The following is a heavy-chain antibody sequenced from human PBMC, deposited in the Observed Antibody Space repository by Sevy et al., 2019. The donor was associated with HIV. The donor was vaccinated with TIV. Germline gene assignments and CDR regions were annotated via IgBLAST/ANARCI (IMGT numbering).Heavy chain of an antibody. CDR2: VRNDGSNK. CDR3: ARGRKTTEEWLEELDYYYGLDD. J-gene: IGHJ6*02. V-gene: IGHV3-30*02. CDR1: GFSLTTSD. D-gene: IGHD2-8*01. Sequence: GGSLRLSCAASGFSLTTSDMHWVRQAPGKGLEWVAYVRNDGSNKYYADSVRDRFTISRDSPKNTLYLQMNSLRDEDTAIYYCARGRKTTEEWLEELDYYYGLDDWGQGTTVTVS.